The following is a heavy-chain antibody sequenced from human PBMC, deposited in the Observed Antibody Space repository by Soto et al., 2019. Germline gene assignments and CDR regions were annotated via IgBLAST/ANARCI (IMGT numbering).Heavy chain of an antibody. CDR1: GFTFSDYY. Sequence: QVQLVESGGDLAKPGGSLRLSCAASGFTFSDYYMSWIRQAPGKGLEWISYMTPSGSSSSYADSVKGRFTTSRDNAKNSLYLEMNSLRGDDTAVYYCARELTGNYFAVDLWGQGTMVTVSS. CDR3: ARELTGNYFAVDL. D-gene: IGHD1-26*01. CDR2: MTPSGSSS. V-gene: IGHV3-11*01. J-gene: IGHJ3*01.